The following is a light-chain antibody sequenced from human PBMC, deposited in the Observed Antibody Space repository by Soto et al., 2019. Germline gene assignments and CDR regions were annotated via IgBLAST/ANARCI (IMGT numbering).Light chain of an antibody. CDR1: QSVSSY. CDR3: QQRSNSPT. Sequence: EIVLTQSPATLSLSPGERATLSCRASQSVSSYLAWYQQKPGQAPRLLIYDASNRATGIPARFSGSGSGTDLSLTISSLEPEDFAVYYCQQRSNSPTFGQGTKVEIK. V-gene: IGKV3-11*01. J-gene: IGKJ1*01. CDR2: DAS.